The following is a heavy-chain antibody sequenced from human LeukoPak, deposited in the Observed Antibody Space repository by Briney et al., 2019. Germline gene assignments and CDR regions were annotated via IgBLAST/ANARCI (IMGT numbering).Heavy chain of an antibody. CDR3: ARGRGSSSWYRLKNNWFDP. Sequence: PSEILSLTCAVYGGSFSGYYWSWIRQPPGKGLEWIGEINHSGSTNYNPSLKSRVTISVDTSKNQFSLKLSSVTAADTAVYYCARGRGSSSWYRLKNNWFDPWGQGTLVTVSS. CDR2: INHSGST. J-gene: IGHJ5*02. CDR1: GGSFSGYY. D-gene: IGHD6-13*01. V-gene: IGHV4-34*01.